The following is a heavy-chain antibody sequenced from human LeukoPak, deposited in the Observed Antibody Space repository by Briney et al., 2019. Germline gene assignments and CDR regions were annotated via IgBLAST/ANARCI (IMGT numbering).Heavy chain of an antibody. CDR3: ARDQSGYSLD. V-gene: IGHV1-18*04. J-gene: IGHJ4*02. CDR2: ISAYNGNT. Sequence: ASVKVSCKASGYTFTSYYMHWVRQAPGQGLEWMGWISAYNGNTNYAQKLQGRVTMTTDTSTSTAYMELRSLRSDDTAVYYCARDQSGYSLDWGQGTLVTVSS. D-gene: IGHD5-18*01. CDR1: GYTFTSYY.